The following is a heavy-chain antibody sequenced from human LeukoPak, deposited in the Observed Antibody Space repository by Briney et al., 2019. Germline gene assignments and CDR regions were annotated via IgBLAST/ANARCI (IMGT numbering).Heavy chain of an antibody. CDR1: GYTFTSYA. CDR3: ARDHYYYDSSGYYDRPAWFDY. CDR2: ISGYNGDT. Sequence: GASVKVSCKASGYTFTSYAMNWVRQAPGQGLEWMAWISGYNGDTTSAQKFQGRVTLTTDTSTSTAYMELRSLRSDDTAVYYCARDHYYYDSSGYYDRPAWFDYWGQGTLVTVSS. D-gene: IGHD3-22*01. V-gene: IGHV1-18*01. J-gene: IGHJ4*02.